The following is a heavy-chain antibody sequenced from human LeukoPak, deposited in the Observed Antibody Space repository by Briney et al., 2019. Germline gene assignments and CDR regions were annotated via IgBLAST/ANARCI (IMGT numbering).Heavy chain of an antibody. V-gene: IGHV3-21*01. D-gene: IGHD1-26*01. Sequence: ASLRLSCAASGFTFSSYSMNWVRQAPGKGLEWVSSISSSSSYIYYADSVKGRFTISRDNAKNSLYLQMNSLRAEDTAVYYCARDIVGATKVGYWGQGTLVTFSS. CDR1: GFTFSSYS. CDR2: ISSSSSYI. CDR3: ARDIVGATKVGY. J-gene: IGHJ4*02.